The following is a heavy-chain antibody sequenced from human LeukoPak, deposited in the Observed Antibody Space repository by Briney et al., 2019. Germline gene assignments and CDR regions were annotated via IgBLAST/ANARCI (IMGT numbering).Heavy chain of an antibody. V-gene: IGHV1-18*01. D-gene: IGHD3-9*01. J-gene: IGHJ4*02. CDR3: AREGAERYYDILTGYYSLSFFGY. CDR2: ISASNGNT. CDR1: GYTFNTYD. Sequence: ASVKVSCKTSGYTFNTYDISWVRQAPGQGLEWMGWISASNGNTNYAQKLQGRVSMTTDTSTSTAFMDLRSLRSDDTAVYYCAREGAERYYDILTGYYSLSFFGYWGQGTLVTVSS.